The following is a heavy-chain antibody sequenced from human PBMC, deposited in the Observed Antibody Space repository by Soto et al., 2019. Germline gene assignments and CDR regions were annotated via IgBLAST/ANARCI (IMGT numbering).Heavy chain of an antibody. Sequence: GASVKVSCKASGYTFTGYAMHWVRQAPGQRLEWMGWINAGNGNTKYSQKFQGRVTVTRDTSASTAYMELSSLRSEDPAVYYCARAVAVPADFDYWGQGTLVTVSS. CDR3: ARAVAVPADFDY. CDR1: GYTFTGYA. D-gene: IGHD6-19*01. J-gene: IGHJ4*02. CDR2: INAGNGNT. V-gene: IGHV1-3*01.